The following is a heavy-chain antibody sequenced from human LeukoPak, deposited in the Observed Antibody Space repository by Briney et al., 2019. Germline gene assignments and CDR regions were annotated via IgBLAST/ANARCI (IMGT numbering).Heavy chain of an antibody. CDR3: ARRATGNGSGSYYVDY. CDR1: GGSISSSSYY. V-gene: IGHV4-39*01. D-gene: IGHD3-10*01. Sequence: PSETLSLTCTVSGGSISSSSYYWGWIRQPPGKGLEWIGSIYYSGSTYYNPSLKNRVTISVDTSKNQFSLKLSSVTAADTAVYYCARRATGNGSGSYYVDYWGQGTLVTVSS. J-gene: IGHJ4*02. CDR2: IYYSGST.